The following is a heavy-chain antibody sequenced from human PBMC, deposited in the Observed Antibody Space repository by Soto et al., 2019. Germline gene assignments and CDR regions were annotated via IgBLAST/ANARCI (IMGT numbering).Heavy chain of an antibody. CDR3: ARGSWSIRFQH. J-gene: IGHJ1*01. V-gene: IGHV4-59*12. CDR1: GGSISSYY. Sequence: PSETLSLTCTVSGGSISSYYRSWIRQPPGKGLEWIGYIYYSGSTNYNPSLKSRVTISVDTSKNQFSLNLNSVTAADTAVYYCARGSWSIRFQHWGQGSLVTVSS. D-gene: IGHD1-20*01. CDR2: IYYSGST.